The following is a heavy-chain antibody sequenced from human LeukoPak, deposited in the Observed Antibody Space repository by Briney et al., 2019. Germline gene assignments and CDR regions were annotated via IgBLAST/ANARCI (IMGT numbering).Heavy chain of an antibody. Sequence: PSETLSLTCTVSGASISSGSYYWGWLRQPAGKGLDWIGRIYTSGSTNYNPSLKSRVTISVDTSKDQFSLKLSSVTAADTAVYYCARDSYVLRYFDWSYSYYMDVWGKGTTVTVSS. V-gene: IGHV4-61*02. D-gene: IGHD3-9*01. CDR3: ARDSYVLRYFDWSYSYYMDV. CDR1: GASISSGSYY. CDR2: IYTSGST. J-gene: IGHJ6*03.